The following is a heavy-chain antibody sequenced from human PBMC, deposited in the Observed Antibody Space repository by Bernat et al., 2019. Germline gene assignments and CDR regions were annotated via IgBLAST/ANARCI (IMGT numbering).Heavy chain of an antibody. D-gene: IGHD2-15*01. CDR3: ARDHRHLYGSGGSCYSSGYYFDY. CDR1: GGSISSYY. CDR2: IYYSGST. V-gene: IGHV4-59*01. J-gene: IGHJ4*02. Sequence: QVQLQESGPGLVKPSETLSLTCTVSGGSISSYYWSWIRQPPGKGLEWIGYIYYSGSTNYNPSLKSRVTISVDTSKNPFSMKLSSVTAADTAVYYCARDHRHLYGSGGSCYSSGYYFDYWGQGTLVTVSS.